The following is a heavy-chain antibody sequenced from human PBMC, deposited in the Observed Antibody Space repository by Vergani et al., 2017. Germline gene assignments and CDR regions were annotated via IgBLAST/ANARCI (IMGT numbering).Heavy chain of an antibody. D-gene: IGHD6-6*01. CDR2: ISYDGSNK. J-gene: IGHJ4*02. V-gene: IGHV3-30*18. CDR1: GFTFSSYG. CDR3: AKDLSVRQLVPPVPSDPPDY. Sequence: VQLLESGGGVVQPGRSLRLSCAASGFTFSSYGMHWVRQAPGKGLEWVAVISYDGSNKYYADSVKGRFTISRDNSKNTLYLQMNSLRAEDTAVYYCAKDLSVRQLVPPVPSDPPDYWGQGTLVTVSS.